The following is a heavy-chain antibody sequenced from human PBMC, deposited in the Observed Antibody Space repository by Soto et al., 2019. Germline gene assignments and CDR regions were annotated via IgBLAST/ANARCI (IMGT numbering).Heavy chain of an antibody. CDR3: ARTGDIVVVPAALNWFDP. CDR2: ISAYNGNT. V-gene: IGHV1-18*01. CDR1: GYTFTSYG. D-gene: IGHD2-2*01. Sequence: ASVKVSCKASGYTFTSYGISWVRQAPGQGLEWMGWISAYNGNTNYAQKLQGRVTMTTDTSTSTAYMELRSLRSDDTAVYYCARTGDIVVVPAALNWFDPWAREPWSPSPQ. J-gene: IGHJ5*02.